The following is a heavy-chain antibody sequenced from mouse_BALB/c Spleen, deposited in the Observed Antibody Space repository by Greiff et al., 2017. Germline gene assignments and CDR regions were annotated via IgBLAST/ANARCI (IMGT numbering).Heavy chain of an antibody. V-gene: IGHV1-20*02. CDR1: GYSFTGYF. CDR2: INPYNGDT. D-gene: IGHD2-12*01. CDR3: ARWDYSLAY. J-gene: IGHJ3*01. Sequence: EVQVVESGPELVKPGASVKISCKASGYSFTGYFMNWVMQSHGKSLEWIGRINPYNGDTFYNQKFKGKATLTVDKSSSTAHMELRSLASEDSAVYYCARWDYSLAYWGQGTLVTVSA.